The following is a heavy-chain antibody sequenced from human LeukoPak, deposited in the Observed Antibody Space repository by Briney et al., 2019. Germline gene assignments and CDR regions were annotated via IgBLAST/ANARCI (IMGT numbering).Heavy chain of an antibody. Sequence: GGSLRLSCAASGFTVSSNYMSWVRQAPGKGXXXXXVIYSGGSTYYADSVKGRFTISRDNSENTLYLQMNSLRAEDTAVYYCASDSGSYYYYYGMDVWGQGTTVTVSS. D-gene: IGHD1-26*01. V-gene: IGHV3-53*01. J-gene: IGHJ6*02. CDR1: GFTVSSNY. CDR2: IYSGGST. CDR3: ASDSGSYYYYYGMDV.